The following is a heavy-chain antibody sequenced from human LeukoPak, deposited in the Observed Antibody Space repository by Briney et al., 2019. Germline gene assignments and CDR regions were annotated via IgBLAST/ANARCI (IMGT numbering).Heavy chain of an antibody. J-gene: IGHJ4*02. CDR2: IYHSGST. CDR1: GYSISSGYY. CDR3: AGDVDTAPTPYYFDY. D-gene: IGHD5-18*01. Sequence: SETLSLTCTVSGYSISSGYYWGWIRQPPGKGLEWIGSIYHSGSTYYNPSLKSRVTISVDTSKNQFSLKLSSVTAADTAVYYCAGDVDTAPTPYYFDYWGQGTLVTVSS. V-gene: IGHV4-38-2*02.